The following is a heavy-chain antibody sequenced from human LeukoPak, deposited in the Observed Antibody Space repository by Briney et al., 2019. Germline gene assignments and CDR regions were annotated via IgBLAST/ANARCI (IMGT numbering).Heavy chain of an antibody. J-gene: IGHJ3*02. D-gene: IGHD3-22*01. CDR1: GFTFSSYG. CDR3: AKDYYDSSGYYGDHDAFDI. CDR2: IRYDGSNK. V-gene: IGHV3-30*02. Sequence: GGSLRLSCAASGFTFSSYGMHWVRQAPGKGLEWVAFIRYDGSNKYYADSVKGRFTISRDNSKNTLYLQMNSLRAEDTAVYYCAKDYYDSSGYYGDHDAFDIWGQGTMVTVSS.